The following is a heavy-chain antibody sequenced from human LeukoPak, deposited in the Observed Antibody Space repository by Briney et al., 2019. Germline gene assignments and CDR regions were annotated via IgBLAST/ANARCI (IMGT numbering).Heavy chain of an antibody. D-gene: IGHD1-14*01. J-gene: IGHJ6*03. Sequence: ASVKVSCKASGYTFTGYYMHWVRQAPGQGLEWMGWINPNSGGTNYARKFQGRVTMTRDTSISTAYMELSRLRSDDTAVYYCAKGNRPGSYMDVWGKGTTVTVSS. V-gene: IGHV1-2*02. CDR2: INPNSGGT. CDR1: GYTFTGYY. CDR3: AKGNRPGSYMDV.